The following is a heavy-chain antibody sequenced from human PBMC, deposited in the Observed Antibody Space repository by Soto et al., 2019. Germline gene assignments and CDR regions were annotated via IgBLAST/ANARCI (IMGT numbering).Heavy chain of an antibody. CDR1: GYTFNNYV. D-gene: IGHD3-10*01. J-gene: IGHJ2*01. V-gene: IGHV1-3*04. CDR3: AGDSGWYFDL. Sequence: QVQLVQSGAEVKKPGASVRVSCKASGYTFNNYVIHWVRQAPGQRLEWMGWINTGNDNTTYSNKFQARVTIARDTSATTVYMELSSLTSEDTAIYYCAGDSGWYFDLWGRGSLVTVSS. CDR2: INTGNDNT.